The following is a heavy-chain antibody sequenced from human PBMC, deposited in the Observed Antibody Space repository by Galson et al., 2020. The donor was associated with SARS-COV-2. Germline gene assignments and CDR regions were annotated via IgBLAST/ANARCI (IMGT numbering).Heavy chain of an antibody. Sequence: GESLKISCAASGFTVSSNYMSWVRQAPGKGLEWVSVIYSGGSTYYADSVKGRFTISRDNSKNTLYLHMNSLRVEDTAIYYCAKDRGQWELLPPDYWGQGTRVTVSS. D-gene: IGHD1-26*01. CDR2: IYSGGST. J-gene: IGHJ4*02. CDR1: GFTVSSNY. CDR3: AKDRGQWELLPPDY. V-gene: IGHV3-53*01.